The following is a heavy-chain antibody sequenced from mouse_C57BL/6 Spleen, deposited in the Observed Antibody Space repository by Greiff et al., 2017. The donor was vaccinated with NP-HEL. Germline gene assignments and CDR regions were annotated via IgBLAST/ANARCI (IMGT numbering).Heavy chain of an antibody. J-gene: IGHJ1*03. V-gene: IGHV1-85*01. CDR3: ARLAYYYGSSYGWYFDV. CDR1: GYTFTSYD. D-gene: IGHD1-1*01. CDR2: IYPRDGST. Sequence: QVQLKQSGPELVKPGASVKLSCKASGYTFTSYDINWVKQRPGQGLEWIGWIYPRDGSTKYNEKFKGKATLTVDTSSSTAYMELHSLTSEDSAVYFCARLAYYYGSSYGWYFDVWGTGTTVTVSS.